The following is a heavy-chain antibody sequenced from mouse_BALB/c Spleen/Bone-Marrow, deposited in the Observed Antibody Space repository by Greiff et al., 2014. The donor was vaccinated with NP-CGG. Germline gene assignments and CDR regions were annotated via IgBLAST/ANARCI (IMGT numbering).Heavy chain of an antibody. D-gene: IGHD2-3*01. CDR1: GDSITSVY. CDR3: ATYDGYCFDY. CDR2: ISYSGST. V-gene: IGHV3-8*02. Sequence: EVKLVESRPSLVKPSQTLSLTCSVPGDSITSVYWNWIRKFPGNKLEYMGYISYSGSTYYNPSLKSRISITRDTSKNQYYLQLNSVTTEDTATYYCATYDGYCFDYWGQGTTLTVSS. J-gene: IGHJ2*01.